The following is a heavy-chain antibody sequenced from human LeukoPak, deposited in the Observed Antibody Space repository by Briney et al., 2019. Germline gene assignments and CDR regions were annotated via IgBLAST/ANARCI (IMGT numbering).Heavy chain of an antibody. CDR1: GGSISRSNW. V-gene: IGHV4-4*02. Sequence: PSETLSLTCAVSGGSISRSNWWSWIRQPPGKGLEWIGEINHSGSTNYNPSLKSRVTISVDTSKNQFSLKLSSVTAADTAVYYCARAGSNYFYYYYMDVWGKETTVTVSS. D-gene: IGHD4-11*01. CDR2: INHSGST. CDR3: ARAGSNYFYYYYMDV. J-gene: IGHJ6*03.